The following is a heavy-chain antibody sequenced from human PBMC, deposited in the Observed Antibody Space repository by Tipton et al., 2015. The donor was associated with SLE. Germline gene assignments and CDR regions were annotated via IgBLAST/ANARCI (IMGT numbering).Heavy chain of an antibody. CDR3: TDHDAFHI. Sequence: SLRLSCAASGFTFPTYVMHWVRQAPGKGLEWVAVISFDGSLKYYADSVKGRFTVSRDGSKNTMYLQMDSLRDEDTAVYYCTDHDAFHIWGQGTMVTVSS. J-gene: IGHJ3*02. V-gene: IGHV3-30*04. CDR2: ISFDGSLK. CDR1: GFTFPTYV.